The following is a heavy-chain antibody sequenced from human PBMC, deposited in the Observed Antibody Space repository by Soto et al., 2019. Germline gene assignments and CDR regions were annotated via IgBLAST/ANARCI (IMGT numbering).Heavy chain of an antibody. V-gene: IGHV3-53*01. CDR3: VQNTGWTGFDF. Sequence: EVQLVESGGGLIQPGGSLRLSCAASGFTVSSKYMTWVRQAPGKGLEWVSVIYGGGTTYYGDSVKGRFTISRDNSKNTLYLQVNSLRAEDTAVYYCVQNTGWTGFDFWGQGTLVTVSS. J-gene: IGHJ4*02. D-gene: IGHD6-19*01. CDR1: GFTVSSKY. CDR2: IYGGGTT.